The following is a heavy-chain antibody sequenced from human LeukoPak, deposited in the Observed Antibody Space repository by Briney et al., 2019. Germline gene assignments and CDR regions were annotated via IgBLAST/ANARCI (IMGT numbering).Heavy chain of an antibody. Sequence: SETLSLTCAVYGGSFGGYYWSWVRQPPGKGLEWIGEINHSGRTNYNPSLESRVTVSVDTSKNQFSLKLSSVTAADTAVYYCARFRVTGADGDFYYGMDVWGQGTTVSVSS. J-gene: IGHJ6*02. CDR1: GGSFGGYY. V-gene: IGHV4-34*01. CDR3: ARFRVTGADGDFYYGMDV. CDR2: INHSGRT. D-gene: IGHD1-20*01.